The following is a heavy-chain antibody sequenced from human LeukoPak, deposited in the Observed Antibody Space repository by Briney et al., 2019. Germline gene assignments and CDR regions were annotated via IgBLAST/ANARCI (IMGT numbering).Heavy chain of an antibody. CDR2: IYYSGST. J-gene: IGHJ4*02. CDR1: GGSVSSGSYY. D-gene: IGHD5-24*01. V-gene: IGHV4-61*01. Sequence: KPSETLSLTCTVSGGSVSSGSYYWSWIRQPPGKGLEWIGYIYYSGSTNYNPSLKSRITISVDTSKNQFSLKLKSVTAADTAVYFCARVTRREGYNPAFDYWGQGTLVTVSS. CDR3: ARVTRREGYNPAFDY.